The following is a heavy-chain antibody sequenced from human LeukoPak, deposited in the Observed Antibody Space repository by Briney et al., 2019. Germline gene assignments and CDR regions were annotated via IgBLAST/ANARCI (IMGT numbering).Heavy chain of an antibody. CDR2: IYYSGST. V-gene: IGHV4-59*08. CDR1: GGSISSYY. J-gene: IGHJ6*02. Sequence: SETLSLTCTVSGGSISSYYWSWIRQPPGQGLEWIGYIYYSGSTNYTPSLKSHVTISVDTSKNQFSLRLSSVTAAGTAVYYCARLRADILTGYYTYYYGMDVWGQGTTVTVSS. CDR3: ARLRADILTGYYTYYYGMDV. D-gene: IGHD3-9*01.